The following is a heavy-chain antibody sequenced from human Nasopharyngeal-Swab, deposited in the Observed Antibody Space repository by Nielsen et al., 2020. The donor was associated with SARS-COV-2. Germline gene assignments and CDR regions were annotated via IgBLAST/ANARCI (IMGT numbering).Heavy chain of an antibody. CDR3: ARDPDSQAFDI. V-gene: IGHV3-7*04. J-gene: IGHJ3*02. CDR1: GFIFTNSW. Sequence: GESLKISCAASGFIFTNSWMTWVRQTPGKGLEFVANINQDGSVNNYVDSVKGRFTISRDNAKNSLYLQMNSLRVEDTAVYYCARDPDSQAFDIWGQGTMVTVSS. CDR2: INQDGSVN.